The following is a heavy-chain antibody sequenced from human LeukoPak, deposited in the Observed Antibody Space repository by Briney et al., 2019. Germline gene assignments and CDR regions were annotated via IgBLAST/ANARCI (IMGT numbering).Heavy chain of an antibody. D-gene: IGHD3-22*01. CDR1: GFTFDDYA. CDR3: AKPSSYYYDSSGYLDY. J-gene: IGHJ4*02. V-gene: IGHV3-9*01. Sequence: GGSLRLSCAASGFTFDDYAMHWVRQAPGKGLEWVSGISWNSGSIGYADSVKGRFTISRDNARNSLYLQMNSLRAEDTALYYCAKPSSYYYDSSGYLDYWGQGTLVTVSS. CDR2: ISWNSGSI.